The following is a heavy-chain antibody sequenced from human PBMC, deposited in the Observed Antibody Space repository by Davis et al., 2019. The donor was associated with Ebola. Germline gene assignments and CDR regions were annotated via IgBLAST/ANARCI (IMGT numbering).Heavy chain of an antibody. J-gene: IGHJ5*02. V-gene: IGHV1-69*05. D-gene: IGHD3-10*01. CDR2: IIPIFGTA. CDR3: ARELWFGELFGSNWFDP. CDR1: GGTFSSYA. Sequence: SVKVSCKASGGTFSSYAISWVRQAPGQGLEWMGGIIPIFGTANYAQKFQGRVTMTRDTSTSTVYMELSSLRSEDTAVYYCARELWFGELFGSNWFDPWGQGTLVTVSS.